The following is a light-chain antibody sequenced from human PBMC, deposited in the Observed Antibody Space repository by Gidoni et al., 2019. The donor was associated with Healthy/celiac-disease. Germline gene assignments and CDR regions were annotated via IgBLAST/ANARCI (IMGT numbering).Light chain of an antibody. V-gene: IGKV3-15*01. CDR2: GAS. CDR3: QQYNNWPFIT. J-gene: IGKJ5*01. CDR1: QSVSSN. Sequence: ELVMTQSPATLSVSPGERATLSCRASQSVSSNLAWYQQKHGQAPRLLIYGASTRATGIPARFSGSGSGTEFTLTNSSLQSEDFAVYYCQQYNNWPFITFGQGTRLEIK.